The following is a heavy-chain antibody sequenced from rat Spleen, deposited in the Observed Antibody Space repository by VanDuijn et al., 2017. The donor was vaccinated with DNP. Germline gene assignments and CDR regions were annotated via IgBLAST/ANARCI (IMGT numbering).Heavy chain of an antibody. CDR2: ISYEGSST. CDR3: ARQLGDY. Sequence: EVQLVESGGGLVQPGRSLKLSCAASGFTFSDYYMAWVRQAPKKGLELVAAISYEGSSTYYGDSVKGRFTVSRDNAKSTLYLQMDSLRSEDTATYYCARQLGDYWGQGVMVTVSS. J-gene: IGHJ2*01. D-gene: IGHD5-1*01. CDR1: GFTFSDYY. V-gene: IGHV5-22*01.